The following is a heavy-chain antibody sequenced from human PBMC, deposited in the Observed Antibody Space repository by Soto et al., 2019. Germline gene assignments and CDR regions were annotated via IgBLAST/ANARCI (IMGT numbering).Heavy chain of an antibody. CDR2: ISGSGGSA. CDR1: GFTFSSYA. V-gene: IGHV3-23*01. J-gene: IGHJ4*02. Sequence: EVQLLESGGGLVQPGGSLRLSCAASGFTFSSYAMSWVRQAPGKGLEWVSTISGSGGSAYYADSVKGRFTNSRDNAKKTLYRQMNGVRAEDTAVYYCAKGGASTVWLIPDYWGQGTLVTVSS. CDR3: AKGGASTVWLIPDY. D-gene: IGHD3-22*01.